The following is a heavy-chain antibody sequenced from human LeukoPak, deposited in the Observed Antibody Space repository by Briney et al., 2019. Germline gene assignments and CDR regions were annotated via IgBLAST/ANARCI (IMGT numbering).Heavy chain of an antibody. J-gene: IGHJ5*02. Sequence: PSETLSLTCAVYGGSFNGFYWSWIRQPPGKGLEWIGEGDHSGGTKYNPSLKSRVTISADSSKSQFSLMLRFVTAADTAVYYCAKNGQSGFSFDPWGQGTVVTVSS. D-gene: IGHD5-12*01. CDR2: GDHSGGT. CDR3: AKNGQSGFSFDP. V-gene: IGHV4-34*01. CDR1: GGSFNGFY.